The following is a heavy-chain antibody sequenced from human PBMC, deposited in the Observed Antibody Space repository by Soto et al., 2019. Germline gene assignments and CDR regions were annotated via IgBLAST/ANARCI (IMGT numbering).Heavy chain of an antibody. CDR1: GFTFSSYG. CDR3: GKGPKYDSKLNFKY. CDR2: ISYDGSNK. J-gene: IGHJ4*02. Sequence: GGSLRLSCAASGFTFSSYGMHWVRQAPGKGLEWVAVISYDGSNKYYADSVKGRFTISRDNSKNTLYLQMNSLRADDTAVYYCGKGPKYDSKLNFKYWRQGARVTVSS. D-gene: IGHD3-3*01. V-gene: IGHV3-30*18.